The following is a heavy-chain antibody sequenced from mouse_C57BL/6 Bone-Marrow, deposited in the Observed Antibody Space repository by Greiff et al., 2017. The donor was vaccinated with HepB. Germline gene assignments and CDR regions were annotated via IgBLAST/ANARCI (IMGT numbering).Heavy chain of an antibody. CDR2: IDPSDSYT. D-gene: IGHD1-1*01. CDR1: GYTFTSYW. J-gene: IGHJ2*01. CDR3: ASGTTVVDFDY. Sequence: VQLQQSGAELVKPGASVKLSCKASGYTFTSYWMQWVKQRPGQGLEWIGEIDPSDSYTNYNQKFKGKATLTVDPSSSTAYMQLSSLTSEDSAVYYCASGTTVVDFDYWGQGTTLTVSS. V-gene: IGHV1-50*01.